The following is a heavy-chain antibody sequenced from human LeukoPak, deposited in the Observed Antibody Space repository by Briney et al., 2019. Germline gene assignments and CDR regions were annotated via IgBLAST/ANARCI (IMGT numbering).Heavy chain of an antibody. CDR3: ARGGNKGSIEARGLIDY. Sequence: ASVKVSCKASGGTFSSYAISWVRQAPGQGLEWMGWISAYNGNTNYAQKLQGRVTMTTDTSTSTAYMELRSLRSDDTAVYYCARGGNKGSIEARGLIDYWGQGTLVTVSS. D-gene: IGHD6-6*01. CDR1: GGTFSSYA. CDR2: ISAYNGNT. V-gene: IGHV1-18*01. J-gene: IGHJ4*02.